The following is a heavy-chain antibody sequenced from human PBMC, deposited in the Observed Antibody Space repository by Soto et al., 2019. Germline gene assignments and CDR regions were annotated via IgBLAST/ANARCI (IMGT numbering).Heavy chain of an antibody. V-gene: IGHV3-48*03. Sequence: PGGSLRLSCAASGFTFSSYEMNWVRQAPGKGLEWVSYISSSGSTIYYADSVKGRFTISRDNAKNSLYLQMNSLRAEDTAVYYCERDFYDSSGYRTPDYWGQGTLVTVSS. CDR1: GFTFSSYE. CDR3: ERDFYDSSGYRTPDY. CDR2: ISSSGSTI. D-gene: IGHD3-22*01. J-gene: IGHJ4*02.